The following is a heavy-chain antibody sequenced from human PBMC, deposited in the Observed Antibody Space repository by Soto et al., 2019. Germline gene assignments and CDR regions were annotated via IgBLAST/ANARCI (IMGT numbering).Heavy chain of an antibody. CDR2: ISGGGGTA. V-gene: IGHV3-23*01. Sequence: EVQLLESGGGLIQPGGSLRLSCAASGFTFISYGMTWVRQAPGKGLEWVSSISGGGGTAYYADSVKGRFTISRDNSKNTLYLQMHSLRAEDTAVYYCAKESPRGFFDFWGQGTLVTVSS. D-gene: IGHD5-12*01. CDR1: GFTFISYG. CDR3: AKESPRGFFDF. J-gene: IGHJ4*02.